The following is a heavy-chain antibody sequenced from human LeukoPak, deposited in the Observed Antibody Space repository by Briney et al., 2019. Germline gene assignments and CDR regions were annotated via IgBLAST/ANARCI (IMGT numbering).Heavy chain of an antibody. CDR2: ISAYNGNT. V-gene: IGHV1-18*01. D-gene: IGHD3-22*01. Sequence: GASVKVSCKASGYTFTSYGISWVRQAPGQGLEWMGWISAYNGNTNYAQKLQGRVTMTTDTSTSTAYMELRSLRSDDTAVYYCARISPHSHYYDSSGTDYWGQGTLVTVSS. CDR3: ARISPHSHYYDSSGTDY. J-gene: IGHJ4*02. CDR1: GYTFTSYG.